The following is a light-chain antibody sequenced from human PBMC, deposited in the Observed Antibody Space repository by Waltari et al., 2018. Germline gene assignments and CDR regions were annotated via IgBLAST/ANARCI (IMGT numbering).Light chain of an antibody. CDR2: NDE. J-gene: IGLJ3*02. CDR3: AAWDDSLNGWV. CDR1: SSNIGSNS. V-gene: IGLV1-44*01. Sequence: QSVLTQPPSASGTPGQSVTISCSGSSSNIGSNSVNWYQQLPGSAPKLLIYNDEHRPSGSPDLFSGSKSGASASLAISGLPSEAEADYYCAAWDDSLNGWVFGGGTKLTVL.